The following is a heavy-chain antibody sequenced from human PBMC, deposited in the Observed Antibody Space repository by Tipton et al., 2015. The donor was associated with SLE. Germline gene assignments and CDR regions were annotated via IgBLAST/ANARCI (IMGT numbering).Heavy chain of an antibody. V-gene: IGHV3-74*01. D-gene: IGHD3-3*01. CDR2: INSDGSTT. Sequence: SLRLSCAAYGFTFNCYLMHWVRQAPGKGLVWVSRINSDGSTTNYADSVKGRFTITRDNAKNTLYLQMNRLRGDDAAVYYCARGNVWSGYYDFWGQGTLVAVSS. J-gene: IGHJ4*02. CDR3: ARGNVWSGYYDF. CDR1: GFTFNCYL.